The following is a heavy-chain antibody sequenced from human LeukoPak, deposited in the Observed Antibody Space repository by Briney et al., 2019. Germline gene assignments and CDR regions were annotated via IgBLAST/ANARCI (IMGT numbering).Heavy chain of an antibody. D-gene: IGHD2-2*01. Sequence: GGSLRLSCAASGFTFSGYGMHWVRQAPGKGLEWVAVISYDGSNKHYADSVKGRFTISRDNSKNTLYLQMNSLRAEDTAVYYCAKDGGYCSSTSCYYYGMDVWGQGTTVTVSS. CDR2: ISYDGSNK. J-gene: IGHJ6*02. CDR3: AKDGGYCSSTSCYYYGMDV. CDR1: GFTFSGYG. V-gene: IGHV3-30*18.